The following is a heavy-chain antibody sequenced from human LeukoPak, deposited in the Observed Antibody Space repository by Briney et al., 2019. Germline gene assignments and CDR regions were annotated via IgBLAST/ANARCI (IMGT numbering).Heavy chain of an antibody. J-gene: IGHJ4*02. CDR3: AKEISTGGDYYFDY. V-gene: IGHV3-23*01. CDR1: GFTFNNYA. Sequence: SGRSLRLSCAASGFTFNNYAMTWVRQAPGEGLQWVSSVISNGGSTYHADSVRGRFTISRDNSKNTLYLQMNSLRAEDTAVYYCAKEISTGGDYYFDYWGQGTLVTVSS. D-gene: IGHD2-21*01. CDR2: VISNGGST.